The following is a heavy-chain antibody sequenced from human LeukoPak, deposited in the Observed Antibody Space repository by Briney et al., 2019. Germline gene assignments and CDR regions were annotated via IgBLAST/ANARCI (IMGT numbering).Heavy chain of an antibody. CDR1: GGTFSSYA. J-gene: IGHJ4*02. Sequence: ASVKVSCKASGGTFSSYAISWVRQAPGQGLEWMGGIIPIFGTANYAQKFQGRVTITADESTSTAYMELSSLRSEDTAVYYCATRGTIVVVPAAMFAFDYWGQGTLVTVSS. CDR3: ATRGTIVVVPAAMFAFDY. CDR2: IIPIFGTA. D-gene: IGHD2-2*01. V-gene: IGHV1-69*13.